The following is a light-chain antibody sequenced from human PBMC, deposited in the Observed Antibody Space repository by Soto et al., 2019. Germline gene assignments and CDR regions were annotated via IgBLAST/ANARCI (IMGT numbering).Light chain of an antibody. J-gene: IGKJ4*01. CDR2: GAS. Sequence: EIVLTQSTGTLSLSPGERATLSCRASESVSSSYLAWYQQKPGQAPRLLIYGASSRATGIPDRFSGSGSGTDFTLTISRLEPEDFAVYYCTQYGSSPLTFGGGTKVDI. CDR3: TQYGSSPLT. CDR1: ESVSSSY. V-gene: IGKV3-20*01.